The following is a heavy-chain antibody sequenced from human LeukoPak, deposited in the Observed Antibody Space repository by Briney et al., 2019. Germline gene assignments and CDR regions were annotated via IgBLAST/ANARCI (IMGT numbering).Heavy chain of an antibody. CDR2: ISYDGTNK. J-gene: IGHJ6*02. V-gene: IGHV3-30*04. CDR3: ARERLRGVPGYYYYVMDV. D-gene: IGHD3-10*01. Sequence: GGSLRLFCAVSGFTFSSYAMLWARQAPGKGLEWVAVISYDGTNKYYADSVKGRFTIARDNSKNTLFLQMNSLRAEDTAVYYCARERLRGVPGYYYYVMDVWGQGTTVTVSS. CDR1: GFTFSSYA.